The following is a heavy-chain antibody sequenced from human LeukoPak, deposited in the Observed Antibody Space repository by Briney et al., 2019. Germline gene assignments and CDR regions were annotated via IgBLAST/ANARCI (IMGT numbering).Heavy chain of an antibody. J-gene: IGHJ4*02. CDR1: GGSFSGYY. V-gene: IGHV4-34*01. CDR3: ARGDVDTAMVGFDY. D-gene: IGHD5-18*01. Sequence: SETLSLTCAVYGGSFSGYYWSWIRQPPGKGLEWIGEINHSGSTNYNPSLKSRVTISVDTSKNQFSLKLSSVTAADTAVYYCARGDVDTAMVGFDYWGQGTLVTVSS. CDR2: INHSGST.